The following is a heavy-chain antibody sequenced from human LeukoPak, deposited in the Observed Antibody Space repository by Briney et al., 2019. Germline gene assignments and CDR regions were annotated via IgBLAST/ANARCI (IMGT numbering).Heavy chain of an antibody. D-gene: IGHD3-22*01. J-gene: IGHJ3*02. Sequence: GGYLRLSCAASGFTFSSYAMSWVRQAPGKGLEWVSAISGSGGSTYYADSVKGRFTISRDNSKDTLYLQMNSLRAEDTAVYYCAKDLVVVITTDAFDIWGQGTMVTVSS. CDR2: ISGSGGST. V-gene: IGHV3-23*01. CDR1: GFTFSSYA. CDR3: AKDLVVVITTDAFDI.